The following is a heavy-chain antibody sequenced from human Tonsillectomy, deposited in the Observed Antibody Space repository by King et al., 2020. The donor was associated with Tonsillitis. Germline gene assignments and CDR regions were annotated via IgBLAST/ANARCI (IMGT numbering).Heavy chain of an antibody. V-gene: IGHV3-74*01. CDR1: GFTFSSYW. J-gene: IGHJ3*02. Sequence: VQLVESGGGLVQPGGSLRLSCAASGFTFSSYWMHWVRHAPGKGLVGVSRINYDGSRASYAASVKGRFTISRDNAKTSLYLQMNSLRAEDTAVYYCERESVFDDAFDIWGQGTMVTVSS. CDR2: INYDGSRA. CDR3: ERESVFDDAFDI.